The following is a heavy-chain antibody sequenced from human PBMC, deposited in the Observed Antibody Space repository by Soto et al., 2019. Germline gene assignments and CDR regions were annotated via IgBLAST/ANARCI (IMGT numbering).Heavy chain of an antibody. CDR1: GFTFSSYA. CDR2: ISYDGSNK. J-gene: IGHJ4*02. Sequence: PGGSLRLSCAASGFTFSSYAMHWVRQAPGKGLEWVAVISYDGSNKYYADSVKGRFTISRDNSKNTLYLQMNSLRAEDTAVYYCAREYQLLGTLDYWGQGTLVTVSS. V-gene: IGHV3-30-3*01. D-gene: IGHD2-2*01. CDR3: AREYQLLGTLDY.